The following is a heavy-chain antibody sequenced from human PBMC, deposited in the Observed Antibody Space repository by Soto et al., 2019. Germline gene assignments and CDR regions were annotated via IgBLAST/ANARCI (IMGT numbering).Heavy chain of an antibody. CDR3: AKDLTRQLASWFDP. D-gene: IGHD6-6*01. Sequence: GASVKVPCKPSGFSFTGYYIHWLRQAPGQGLEWMGWINAHSGGTEYAQKFQGRVTLTRDTSIATAYLTLTSLTSDDTALYYCAKDLTRQLASWFDPWGQGTQVTVYS. CDR1: GFSFTGYY. J-gene: IGHJ5*02. CDR2: INAHSGGT. V-gene: IGHV1-2*02.